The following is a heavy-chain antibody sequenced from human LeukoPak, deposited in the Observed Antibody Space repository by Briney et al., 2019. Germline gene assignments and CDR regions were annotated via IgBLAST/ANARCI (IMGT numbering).Heavy chain of an antibody. V-gene: IGHV3-23*01. CDR3: ARAGGTYYDILTGRDSYYYYGMDV. D-gene: IGHD3-9*01. CDR1: GFTFNKFA. Sequence: GGSLRLSCAASGFTFNKFAMSWVRQAPGKGLEWVSGIIENGGETYYADSVKGRFTISRDNSKNTLYLQMNSLRAEDTAVYYCARAGGTYYDILTGRDSYYYYGMDVWGQGTTVTVSS. J-gene: IGHJ6*02. CDR2: IIENGGET.